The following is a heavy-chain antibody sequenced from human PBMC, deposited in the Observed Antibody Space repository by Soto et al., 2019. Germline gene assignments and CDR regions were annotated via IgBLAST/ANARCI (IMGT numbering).Heavy chain of an antibody. Sequence: EVQVLESGGGLVQPGGSLRLSCAASGFTFSTYAMSWVRQAPGKGLYWVSVISGSGDSTDYADSVKGRFTISRDNSKNTLYLQMNSLRAEDTVVYYCARNGVDTALVSDFDYWGQGTLVTVSS. CDR3: ARNGVDTALVSDFDY. CDR1: GFTFSTYA. D-gene: IGHD5-18*01. J-gene: IGHJ4*02. V-gene: IGHV3-23*01. CDR2: ISGSGDST.